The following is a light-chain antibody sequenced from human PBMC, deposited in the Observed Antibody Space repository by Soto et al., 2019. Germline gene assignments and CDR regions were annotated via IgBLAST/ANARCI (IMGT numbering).Light chain of an antibody. CDR1: SSDVGGHNF. CDR3: CSYVGSSTYV. CDR2: DVT. J-gene: IGLJ1*01. Sequence: QSALTQPRSVSGSPGQSVTISCTGTSSDVGGHNFSSWYQQHPGKSPQLMIYDVTKRPSGVPDRFSGSKSGNTASLTISGLQAEDEADYYCCSYVGSSTYVFGTGTKFTVL. V-gene: IGLV2-11*01.